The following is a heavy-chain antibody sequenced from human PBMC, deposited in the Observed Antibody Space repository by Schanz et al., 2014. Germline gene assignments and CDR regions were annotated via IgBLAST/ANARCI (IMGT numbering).Heavy chain of an antibody. CDR1: GYTFTNFG. D-gene: IGHD3-10*01. CDR3: ARTGGSGDYYKRPFDY. CDR2: INPNGGST. Sequence: QVQLVQSGAEVKKPGASVKVSCKASGYTFTNFGISWVRQAPGQGPEWMGRINPNGGSTRYTEKFEGRVTMTTDSSITTVYMELTSLKSDDVAVYYCARTGGSGDYYKRPFDYWGQGTLVTVSS. J-gene: IGHJ4*02. V-gene: IGHV1-2*06.